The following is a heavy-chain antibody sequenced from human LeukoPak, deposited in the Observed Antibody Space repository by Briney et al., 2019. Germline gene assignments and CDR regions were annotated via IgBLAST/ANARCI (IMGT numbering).Heavy chain of an antibody. CDR3: ARGRPGIRYFDWLFDY. J-gene: IGHJ4*02. CDR2: IYHSGST. V-gene: IGHV4-30-2*01. CDR1: GGSISSGGYS. Sequence: SQTLSLTCAVSGGSISSGGYSWSWIRQPPGTGLEWIGYIYHSGSTYYNPSLKSRVTISVDRSKNQFSLKLSSVTAADTAVYYCARGRPGIRYFDWLFDYWGQGTLVTVSS. D-gene: IGHD3-9*01.